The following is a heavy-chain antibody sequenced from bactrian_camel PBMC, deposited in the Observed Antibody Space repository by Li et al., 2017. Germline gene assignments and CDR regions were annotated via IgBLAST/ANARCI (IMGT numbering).Heavy chain of an antibody. CDR1: GYTYNRNC. Sequence: VQLVESGGGSVQAGGSLRLSCAAPGYTYNRNCMAWFRKAPGKEREGVALVVSDGSTRYIDSVRGRFTLSRDNAKNTMSLEMESLKTEDTGMYYCAADIKFVRCAAFIANWYNYWGQGTQVTVS. V-gene: IGHV3S53*01. J-gene: IGHJ4*01. CDR3: AADIKFVRCAAFIANWYNY. D-gene: IGHD1*01. CDR2: VVSDGST.